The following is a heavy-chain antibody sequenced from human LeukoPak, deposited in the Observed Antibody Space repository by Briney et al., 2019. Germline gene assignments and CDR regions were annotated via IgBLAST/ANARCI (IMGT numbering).Heavy chain of an antibody. CDR3: ARHEYYGSGSQLIFDY. CDR1: GGSISNYY. J-gene: IGHJ4*02. V-gene: IGHV4-59*08. D-gene: IGHD3-10*01. Sequence: SETLSLTCTVSGGSISNYYWSWIRQPPGKELEWIGYIYYSGSTNYNPSLKSRVTISVDTSKNQFSLKLSSVTAADTTVYYCARHEYYGSGSQLIFDYWGQGTLVTVSS. CDR2: IYYSGST.